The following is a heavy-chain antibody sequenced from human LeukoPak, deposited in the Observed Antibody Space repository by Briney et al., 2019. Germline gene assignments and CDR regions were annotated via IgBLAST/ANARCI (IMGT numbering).Heavy chain of an antibody. CDR2: ISWNSGSI. J-gene: IGHJ5*02. V-gene: IGHV3-9*01. CDR1: GFTFDDYA. D-gene: IGHD1-20*01. Sequence: GRSLRLSCAASGFTFDDYAMQWVRQAPGKGLEWVSGISWNSGSIGYADSVKGRFSISRDNAKNSLYLQVNSLRAEDTALYYCAKDSGYNWNDGVWFDPWGQGTLVTVSS. CDR3: AKDSGYNWNDGVWFDP.